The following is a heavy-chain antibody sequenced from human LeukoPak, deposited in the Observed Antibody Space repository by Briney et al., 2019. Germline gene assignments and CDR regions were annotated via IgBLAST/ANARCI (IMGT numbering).Heavy chain of an antibody. J-gene: IGHJ4*02. CDR2: ISYDGSNK. V-gene: IGHV3-30*04. Sequence: GGTLRLSCAASGFTFRSFAMHWVRQAPGKGLEWVADISYDGSNKYYADSVKGRFTISRDNSKNTLYLQMNSLRAEDTAVYYCARDLDRHSSWLDYWGQGALVTVSS. D-gene: IGHD6-13*01. CDR1: GFTFRSFA. CDR3: ARDLDRHSSWLDY.